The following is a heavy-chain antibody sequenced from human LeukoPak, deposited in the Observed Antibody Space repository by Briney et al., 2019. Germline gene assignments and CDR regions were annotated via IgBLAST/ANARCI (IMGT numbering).Heavy chain of an antibody. J-gene: IGHJ3*02. Sequence: SETLSLTCTVSGYSISSGYYWGWIRQPPGKGLEWIGSAYYSGNTYYNSSLKSRVTISVDTSKNQFSLKLSSVTAADTAIYYCTREYGFMTTVFHAFDIWGQGTMVTVSS. D-gene: IGHD4-17*01. V-gene: IGHV4-38-2*02. CDR3: TREYGFMTTVFHAFDI. CDR1: GYSISSGYY. CDR2: AYYSGNT.